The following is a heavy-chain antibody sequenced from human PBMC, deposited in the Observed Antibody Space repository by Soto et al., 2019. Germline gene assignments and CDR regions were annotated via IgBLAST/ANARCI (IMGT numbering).Heavy chain of an antibody. V-gene: IGHV3-30*04. J-gene: IGHJ4*01. CDR3: ARDPSPYTSGWYGIDF. CDR1: GFMFSAYA. CDR2: TSYDEANT. Sequence: QVQLVESGGGVVQPGRSLRLSCAASGFMFSAYAMLWVRQAPGKGLELVAATSYDEANTYYADSVKGRFTISRDNSKNPLFLEMNSLRPADSDIYYCARDPSPYTSGWYGIDFWGQGTLVTVSS. D-gene: IGHD6-13*01.